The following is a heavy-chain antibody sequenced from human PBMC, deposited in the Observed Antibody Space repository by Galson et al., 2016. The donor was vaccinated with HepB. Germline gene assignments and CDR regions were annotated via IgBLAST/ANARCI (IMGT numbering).Heavy chain of an antibody. Sequence: SVKVSCKASGDTFNNYAVSWVRQAPGQGLEWMGGIIPMFDTTNYAQDFQGRLTIIADESTSTVYMELTFLRSEDTAVYYCARDLSFYDFWSGHSTVYFFYGMDVWGQGTTVTVSS. V-gene: IGHV1-69*13. CDR3: ARDLSFYDFWSGHSTVYFFYGMDV. CDR1: GDTFNNYA. J-gene: IGHJ6*02. D-gene: IGHD3-3*01. CDR2: IIPMFDTT.